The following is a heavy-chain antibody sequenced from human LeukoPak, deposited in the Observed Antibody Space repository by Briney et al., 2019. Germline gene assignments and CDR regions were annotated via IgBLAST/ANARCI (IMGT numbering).Heavy chain of an antibody. J-gene: IGHJ4*02. Sequence: PGGSLRLSCAASGFIFSRDSMNWVRQAPGKGLEWVAVISYDGSNKYYADSVKGRFTISRDNSKNTLYLQMNSLRAEDTAVYYCARAIGIAAAGPLDYWGQGTLVTVSS. CDR2: ISYDGSNK. CDR3: ARAIGIAAAGPLDY. V-gene: IGHV3-30*03. D-gene: IGHD6-13*01. CDR1: GFIFSRDS.